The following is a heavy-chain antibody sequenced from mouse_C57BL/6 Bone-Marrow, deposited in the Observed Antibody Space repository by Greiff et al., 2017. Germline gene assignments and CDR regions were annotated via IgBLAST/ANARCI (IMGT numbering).Heavy chain of an antibody. V-gene: IGHV14-4*01. J-gene: IGHJ2*01. Sequence: EVQLQQSGAELVRPGASVKLSCTASGFNIKDDYMHWVKQRPEQGLEWIGWIDPENGDTEYASKFQGKATITADKSSNTAYLQLSSLTSEDTAVYYCTTVYYFDYWGQGTTLTVSS. CDR3: TTVYYFDY. CDR1: GFNIKDDY. CDR2: IDPENGDT.